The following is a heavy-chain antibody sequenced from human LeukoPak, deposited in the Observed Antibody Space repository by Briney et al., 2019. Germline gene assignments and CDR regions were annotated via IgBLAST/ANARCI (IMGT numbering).Heavy chain of an antibody. J-gene: IGHJ4*02. Sequence: GGSLRLSCAASEFTFSLYGIHWVRQAPGKGLEWVAVISFDGSNKYYADSVKGRFTVSRDNSKNTLYLQMNSLRAEDTAVYYCARDNGYSSGHGFDYWGQGTLVTVSS. V-gene: IGHV3-30*03. D-gene: IGHD6-19*01. CDR3: ARDNGYSSGHGFDY. CDR1: EFTFSLYG. CDR2: ISFDGSNK.